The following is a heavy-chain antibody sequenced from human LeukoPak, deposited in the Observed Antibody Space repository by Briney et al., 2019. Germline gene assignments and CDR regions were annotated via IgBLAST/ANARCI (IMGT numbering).Heavy chain of an antibody. CDR1: GFPFDDFV. J-gene: IGHJ4*02. Sequence: GGALVLSWAASGFPFDDFVMSRVRPAPGKGLEWVLSINWNGGSTGYAASVESRFTIPRANAKSSRYLQMNSLRAEDTAVYYCSRDRYFSYWGQGTLVTVSS. D-gene: IGHD3-9*01. CDR2: INWNGGST. CDR3: SRDRYFSY. V-gene: IGHV3-20*04.